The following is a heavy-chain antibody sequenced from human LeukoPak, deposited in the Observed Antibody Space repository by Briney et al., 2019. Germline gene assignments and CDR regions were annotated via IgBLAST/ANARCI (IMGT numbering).Heavy chain of an antibody. CDR2: IIPIFGAA. CDR3: ARAAYSSSQYFQH. D-gene: IGHD6-13*01. CDR1: GGTFSSYA. Sequence: ASVKVSCKASGGTFSSYAISWVRQAPEQGLEWMGRIIPIFGAANYAQKFQGRVTITTDESTSTAYMELSSLRSEDTAVYYCARAAYSSSQYFQHWGQGTLVTASS. J-gene: IGHJ1*01. V-gene: IGHV1-69*05.